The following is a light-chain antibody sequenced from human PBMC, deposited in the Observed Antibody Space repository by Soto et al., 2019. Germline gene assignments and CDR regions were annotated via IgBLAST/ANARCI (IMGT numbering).Light chain of an antibody. Sequence: QSALTQPRSVSGSPGQSVTISCTGTSSDVGGYNYVSWYQQPPGKAPKLMIYDVSKRPSGVPDRFSGSKSGNTASLTISGLQAEDEADYYCCSYAGSYHVVFGGGTQLTVL. CDR1: SSDVGGYNY. V-gene: IGLV2-11*01. CDR2: DVS. J-gene: IGLJ2*01. CDR3: CSYAGSYHVV.